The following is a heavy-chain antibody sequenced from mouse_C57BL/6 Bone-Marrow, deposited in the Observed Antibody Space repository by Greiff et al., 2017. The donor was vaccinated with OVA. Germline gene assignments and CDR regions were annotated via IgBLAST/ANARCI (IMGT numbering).Heavy chain of an antibody. V-gene: IGHV1-50*01. CDR3: ARSGLLSFAY. Sequence: QVQLQQPGAELVKPGASVKLSCKASGYTFTSYWMQWVKQRPGQGLEWIGEIDPSDSYTNYNQKFKGKATLTVDTSSSTAYMQLSSLPSEDSAVYYCARSGLLSFAYWGQGNLVTVSA. J-gene: IGHJ3*01. CDR1: GYTFTSYW. CDR2: IDPSDSYT. D-gene: IGHD3-1*01.